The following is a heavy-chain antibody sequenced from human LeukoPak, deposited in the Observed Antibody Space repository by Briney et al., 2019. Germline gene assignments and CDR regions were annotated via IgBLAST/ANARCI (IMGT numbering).Heavy chain of an antibody. Sequence: GGSLRLSCAASGFTFSSYAMSWVRQAPGKGLEWVSAISGSGGSTYYADSVKGRFTISRDNSKNTLYLQMNSLRAEDTAVYYCAKDLPGSRYYYYGMDAWGQGTTVTVSS. CDR2: ISGSGGST. CDR1: GFTFSSYA. J-gene: IGHJ6*02. V-gene: IGHV3-23*01. CDR3: AKDLPGSRYYYYGMDA. D-gene: IGHD6-13*01.